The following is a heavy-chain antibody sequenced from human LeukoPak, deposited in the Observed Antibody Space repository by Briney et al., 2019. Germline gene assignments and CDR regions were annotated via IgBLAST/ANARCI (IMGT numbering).Heavy chain of an antibody. Sequence: PGGSLRLSCAASGFTFSSYSMSWVRQAPGKGLEWVSSISASPFSTYYADSVKGRFTISRGNAKNSLYLQMSSLRAEDTAVYYCARDAPVGATTGYFDYWGQGTLVTVSS. CDR3: ARDAPVGATTGYFDY. V-gene: IGHV3-23*01. J-gene: IGHJ4*02. CDR2: ISASPFST. CDR1: GFTFSSYS. D-gene: IGHD1-26*01.